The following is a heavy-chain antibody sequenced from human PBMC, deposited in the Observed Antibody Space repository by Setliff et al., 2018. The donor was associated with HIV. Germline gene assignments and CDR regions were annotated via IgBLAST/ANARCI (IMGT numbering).Heavy chain of an antibody. CDR3: ARDVSWRVRTYIDY. J-gene: IGHJ4*02. CDR2: INSSSRSK. CDR1: VFSFGSYA. D-gene: IGHD3-3*01. Sequence: GGSLRLSCAPSVFSFGSYAMSWVRQAPGKGLEWVASINSSSRSKYYADSVKGRFTISRDNAKNSLYLQMNSLTAEDTAVYYCARDVSWRVRTYIDYWGQGALVTVSS. V-gene: IGHV3-21*01.